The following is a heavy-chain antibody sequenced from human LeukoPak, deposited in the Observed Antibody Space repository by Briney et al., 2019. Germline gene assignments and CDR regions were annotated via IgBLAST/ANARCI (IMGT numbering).Heavy chain of an antibody. CDR1: GYNFINYY. V-gene: IGHV1-46*01. CDR2: INPSRNTT. J-gene: IGHJ6*03. CDR3: ARGSIGGGDYGDYYYYYMDV. D-gene: IGHD4-17*01. Sequence: ASVKVSCKTFGYNFINYYVHWVRQAPGEGLEWMGVINPSRNTTNYAPRFQGRVTMTRDTSTSTAYMELSSLRSEDTAVYYCARGSIGGGDYGDYYYYYMDVWGKGTTVTVSS.